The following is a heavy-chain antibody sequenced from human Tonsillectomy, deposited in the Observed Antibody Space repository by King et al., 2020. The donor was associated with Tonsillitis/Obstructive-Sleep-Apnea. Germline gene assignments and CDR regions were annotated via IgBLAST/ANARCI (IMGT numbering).Heavy chain of an antibody. V-gene: IGHV3-7*03. CDR1: GFTFSIYW. Sequence: QLVQSGGGLVQPGGSLRLSCAASGFTFSIYWMSWVRQAPGKGLEWVANIKQDGSEKYYVDSVKGRFTISRDNAKNSLYLQMNSLRADDPAVYYCARFRSGGYYDSSGYYRSLYFDYWGQGTLVTVSS. J-gene: IGHJ4*02. CDR2: IKQDGSEK. D-gene: IGHD3-22*01. CDR3: ARFRSGGYYDSSGYYRSLYFDY.